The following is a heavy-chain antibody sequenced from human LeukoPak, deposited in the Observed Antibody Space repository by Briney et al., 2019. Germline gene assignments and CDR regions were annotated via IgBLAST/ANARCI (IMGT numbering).Heavy chain of an antibody. Sequence: SETLPLTCTVSGGSISSYYWSWIRQPPGKGLEWIGYIYYSGSTNYNPSLKSRVTISVDTSKNQFSLKLSSVTAADTAVYYCAISYFGVVDAFDIWGQGTMVTVSS. D-gene: IGHD3-3*01. CDR1: GGSISSYY. V-gene: IGHV4-59*01. CDR3: AISYFGVVDAFDI. J-gene: IGHJ3*02. CDR2: IYYSGST.